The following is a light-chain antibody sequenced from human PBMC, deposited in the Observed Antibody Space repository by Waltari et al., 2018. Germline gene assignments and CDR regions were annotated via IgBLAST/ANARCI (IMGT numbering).Light chain of an antibody. CDR1: SSDVGGYNY. Sequence: QSALTQPRSVSGSPGQSVTISCTGPSSDVGGYNYFSWYQQHPGKAPKLMIYDVSKRPSGVPDRFSGSKSGNTAALTISGLQAEDEADYYCCSYAGSYTLFGGGTKLTVL. CDR3: CSYAGSYTL. V-gene: IGLV2-11*01. CDR2: DVS. J-gene: IGLJ3*02.